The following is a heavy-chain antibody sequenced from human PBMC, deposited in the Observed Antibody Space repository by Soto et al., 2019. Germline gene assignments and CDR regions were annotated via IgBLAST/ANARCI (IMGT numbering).Heavy chain of an antibody. CDR1: GFTFSIYT. CDR2: VSGSAYSK. J-gene: IGHJ2*01. Sequence: EAQLLESGGGLAQPGGSLRLSCAASGFTFSIYTMHWVRQTPGKGLEWVAGVSGSAYSKYYPDALKGRFSISRDNAKNTVDLQIDSLTAEDTAVYYCAKQGFYWYFDIWGRGTLVTVSS. V-gene: IGHV3-23*01. CDR3: AKQGFYWYFDI.